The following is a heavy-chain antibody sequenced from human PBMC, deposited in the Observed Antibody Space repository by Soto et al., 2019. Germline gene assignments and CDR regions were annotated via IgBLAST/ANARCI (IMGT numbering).Heavy chain of an antibody. CDR1: GFTFDDYA. J-gene: IGHJ3*02. CDR3: AKGGTTVLDAFDI. V-gene: IGHV3-9*01. Sequence: DVQLVESGGGLVQPGRSLRLSCAASGFTFDDYAMHWVRQAPGKGLEWVSGISWNSGSIGYADSVKGRFTISRDNAKNSLYLQMNSLRAEDTALYYCAKGGTTVLDAFDIWGQGTMVTVSS. CDR2: ISWNSGSI. D-gene: IGHD4-17*01.